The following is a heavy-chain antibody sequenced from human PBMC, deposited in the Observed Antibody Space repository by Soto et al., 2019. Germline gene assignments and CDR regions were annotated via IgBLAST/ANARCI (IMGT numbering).Heavy chain of an antibody. Sequence: EVQLVESGGGLVKPGGSLRLSCAASGFTFSSYSMNWVRQAPGKGLEWVSSISSSSSYIYYADSVKGRFTISRDNAKNSLYLQMNSLRAEDTAVYYCARDGIIAVAGHGLDYWGQGTLVTVSS. D-gene: IGHD6-19*01. CDR3: ARDGIIAVAGHGLDY. V-gene: IGHV3-21*01. CDR1: GFTFSSYS. CDR2: ISSSSSYI. J-gene: IGHJ4*02.